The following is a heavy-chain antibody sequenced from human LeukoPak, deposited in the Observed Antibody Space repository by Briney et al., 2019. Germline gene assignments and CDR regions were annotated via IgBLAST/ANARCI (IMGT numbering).Heavy chain of an antibody. CDR1: GFTFSSYT. CDR3: VKSRHRPLHL. CDR2: INSGGGST. Sequence: GGSLRLSCSASGFTFSSYTMHWVRQAPGKGLELVSAINSGGGSTYYADSVKGRFTISRDNSKNTLYLQMNSMRAEDTAVYYCVKSRHRPLHLWGEGTRVSVSS. V-gene: IGHV3-64D*06. J-gene: IGHJ4*02.